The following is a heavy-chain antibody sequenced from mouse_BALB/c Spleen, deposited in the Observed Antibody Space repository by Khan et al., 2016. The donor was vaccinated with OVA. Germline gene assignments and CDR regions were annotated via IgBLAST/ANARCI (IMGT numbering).Heavy chain of an antibody. J-gene: IGHJ2*01. D-gene: IGHD1-2*01. CDR3: ARTARIKY. CDR2: ISYSGST. CDR1: GYSITSGYG. V-gene: IGHV3-2*02. Sequence: EVQLQESGPGLVKPFQSLSLTCTVTGYSITSGYGWNWIRQFPGNKLEWMGYISYSGSTNYNPSLKSRISITRDTSKNQLFLQLNSVTTEDTATYYCARTARIKYWGQGTTLTVSS.